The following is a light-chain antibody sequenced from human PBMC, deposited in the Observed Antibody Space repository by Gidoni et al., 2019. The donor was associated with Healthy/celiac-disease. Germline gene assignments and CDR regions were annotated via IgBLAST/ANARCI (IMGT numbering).Light chain of an antibody. CDR1: KSISSY. CDR3: QQSYSTPS. Sequence: DIKMTQSPSSLSASVGNIVTITCRASKSISSYLNWYQQKPGKAPKLLIYAVSSLQSGVPSRFSCSGSGTYFTLSISSLQHEDFSTYYCQQSYSTPSFXQXTKLEIK. V-gene: IGKV1-39*01. CDR2: AVS. J-gene: IGKJ2*01.